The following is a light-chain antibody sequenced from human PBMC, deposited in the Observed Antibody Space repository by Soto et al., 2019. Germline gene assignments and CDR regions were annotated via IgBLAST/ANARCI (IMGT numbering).Light chain of an antibody. Sequence: DIPMTQSPSSLAASFGDRVTITCRASQGIGVYLAWFQQKPGNAPKLLIYAASTLQSGVPSRFSGSGSGTDFTLTISSLQPEDVATYYCQQYNSAPLTFGGGTKVEIK. CDR1: QGIGVY. CDR2: AAS. V-gene: IGKV1-27*01. J-gene: IGKJ4*01. CDR3: QQYNSAPLT.